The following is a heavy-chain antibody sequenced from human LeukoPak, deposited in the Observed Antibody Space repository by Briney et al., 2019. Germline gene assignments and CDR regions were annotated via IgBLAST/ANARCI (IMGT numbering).Heavy chain of an antibody. J-gene: IGHJ6*02. Sequence: AAVKVSCKASGYTFTGYYMHWVRQAPGQGLEWMGWINPDTGATDIAQKFQGRVAMTRDTSISAAYMELSRLRSDDTAVYFCTRDHCSYVNCYEDYYYGMDVWGQGTTVTVSS. CDR1: GYTFTGYY. D-gene: IGHD2-15*01. V-gene: IGHV1-2*02. CDR3: TRDHCSYVNCYEDYYYGMDV. CDR2: INPDTGAT.